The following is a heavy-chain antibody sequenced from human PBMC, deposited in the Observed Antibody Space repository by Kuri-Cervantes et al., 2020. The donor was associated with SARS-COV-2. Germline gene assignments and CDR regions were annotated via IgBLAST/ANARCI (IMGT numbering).Heavy chain of an antibody. V-gene: IGHV3-21*01. J-gene: IGHJ4*02. Sequence: ETLSLTCAASGFTFSSYSMNWVRQAPGKGLEWVSSISSSSSYIYYADSVKGRFTISRDNAKNSLYLQMNSLRAEDTAVYYCARDGGEQWLVHWGFDYWGQGTLVTVSS. CDR1: GFTFSSYS. CDR2: ISSSSSYI. CDR3: ARDGGEQWLVHWGFDY. D-gene: IGHD6-19*01.